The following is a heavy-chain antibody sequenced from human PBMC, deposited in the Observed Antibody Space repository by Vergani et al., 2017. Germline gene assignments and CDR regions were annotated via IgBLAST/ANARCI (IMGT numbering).Heavy chain of an antibody. V-gene: IGHV1-69*11. J-gene: IGHJ4*02. CDR1: GGTFSSYA. D-gene: IGHD3-22*01. CDR3: ARAADPYYYDSSGYPFDY. Sequence: QVQLVQSGAEVKKPGSSVKVSCKASGGTFSSYAISWVRQAPGQGLEWMGRIIPILGTANYAQKFQGRVTITADESTSTAYMGLSSLRSEDTAVYYCARAADPYYYDSSGYPFDYWGQGTLVTVSS. CDR2: IIPILGTA.